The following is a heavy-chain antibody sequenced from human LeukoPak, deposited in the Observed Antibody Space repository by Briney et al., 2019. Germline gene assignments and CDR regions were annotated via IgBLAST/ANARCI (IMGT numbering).Heavy chain of an antibody. J-gene: IGHJ5*02. CDR3: ARDRDSSGLYGGADL. CDR1: GFTFSNFG. D-gene: IGHD6-19*01. CDR2: IQYDGSNK. Sequence: GGSLRLSCAASGFTFSNFGMHWVRQTPGKGLEWVSFIQYDGSNKYYADSVKGRFTISRDNSRNTLYLQMNSLRVEDTAIYFCARDRDSSGLYGGADLWGQGVLVTVSA. V-gene: IGHV3-30*02.